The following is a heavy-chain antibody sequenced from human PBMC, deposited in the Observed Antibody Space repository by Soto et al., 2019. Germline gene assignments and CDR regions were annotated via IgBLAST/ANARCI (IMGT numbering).Heavy chain of an antibody. CDR2: INPIFGTA. CDR3: ARAYVAVDGPLDY. Sequence: SVKVSCKASGYTFPGYYMHWVRQAPGQGLEWMGWINPIFGTANYAQKFQGRVTITADESTSTAYMELSSLRSEDTAVYYCARAYVAVDGPLDYWGQGTLVTVSS. D-gene: IGHD6-19*01. J-gene: IGHJ4*02. CDR1: GYTFPGYY. V-gene: IGHV1-69*13.